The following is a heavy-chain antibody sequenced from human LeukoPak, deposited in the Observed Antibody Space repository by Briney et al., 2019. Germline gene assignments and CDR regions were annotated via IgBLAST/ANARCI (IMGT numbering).Heavy chain of an antibody. CDR3: ARDYYDSSGYYRGIDY. CDR2: ISYDGSNK. J-gene: IGHJ4*02. Sequence: SCKASGGTFSSYAISWVRQAPGKGLEWVAVISYDGSNKYYADSVKGRFTISRDNSKNTLYLQMNSLRAEDTAVYYCARDYYDSSGYYRGIDYWGQGTLVTVSS. D-gene: IGHD3-22*01. V-gene: IGHV3-30-3*01. CDR1: GGTFSSYA.